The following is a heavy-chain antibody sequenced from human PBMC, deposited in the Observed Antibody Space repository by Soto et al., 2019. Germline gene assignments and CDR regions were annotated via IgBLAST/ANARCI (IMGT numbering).Heavy chain of an antibody. CDR2: IFPRDFDV. D-gene: IGHD4-4*01. CDR3: ARLVSLLQPIDS. Sequence: GESLKISCQTSGYTFTNYWIGWVRQMPGGGLEWLGLIFPRDFDVRYSPSFEGQVTISADRSTATAFLRWRSLEASDSALYFCARLVSLLQPIDSWGQGTPGTVS. CDR1: GYTFTNYW. J-gene: IGHJ5*01. V-gene: IGHV5-51*01.